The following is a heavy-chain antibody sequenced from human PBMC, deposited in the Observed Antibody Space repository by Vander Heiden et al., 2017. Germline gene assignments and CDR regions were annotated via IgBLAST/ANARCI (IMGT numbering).Heavy chain of an antibody. CDR1: GFTFSSYW. Sequence: RLSCAASGFTFSSYWMHWVRQAPGKGLVWVSRINSDGSSTSYADSVKGRFTISRDNAKNTLYLQMNSMRAEDTAVYYFAIGVSHSDSDYWGQGTLVTVSS. CDR2: INSDGSST. D-gene: IGHD2-21*02. J-gene: IGHJ4*02. V-gene: IGHV3-74*01. CDR3: AIGVSHSDSDY.